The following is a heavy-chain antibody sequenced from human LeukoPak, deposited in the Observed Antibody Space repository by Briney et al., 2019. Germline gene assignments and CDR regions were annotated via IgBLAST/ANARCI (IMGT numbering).Heavy chain of an antibody. CDR2: IRSKAYGGTT. CDR3: TRGGHPATLDAFDI. V-gene: IGHV3-49*04. J-gene: IGHJ3*02. D-gene: IGHD3-16*01. Sequence: TGGSLRLSCTASGFTFGDYAMSWVRQAPGKGLEWVGFIRSKAYGGTTEYAASMKGRFTISRDDSKSIAYLQMNSLKTEDTALYYCTRGGHPATLDAFDIWGKGTMVTVSS. CDR1: GFTFGDYA.